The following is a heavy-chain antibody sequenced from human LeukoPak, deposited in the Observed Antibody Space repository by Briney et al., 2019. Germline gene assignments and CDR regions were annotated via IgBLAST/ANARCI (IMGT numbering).Heavy chain of an antibody. CDR2: ISDSGRST. Sequence: GGSLRLSCAASGFTFSSYAMSWVRQAPGKGLEWVSVISDSGRSTYYADSVKGRFTISRDNTKNTLFLQMNSLRAEDTALYYCAKKPGTTEDPFDYWGQGTLVTVSS. CDR3: AKKPGTTEDPFDY. CDR1: GFTFSSYA. D-gene: IGHD1-7*01. J-gene: IGHJ4*02. V-gene: IGHV3-23*01.